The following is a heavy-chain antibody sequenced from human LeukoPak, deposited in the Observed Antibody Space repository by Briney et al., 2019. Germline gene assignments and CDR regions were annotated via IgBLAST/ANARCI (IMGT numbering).Heavy chain of an antibody. CDR3: ARKTASGPFDC. CDR2: ISTSGTNI. J-gene: IGHJ4*02. CDR1: GFTFTDYY. V-gene: IGHV3-11*01. Sequence: GGSLRLSCAASGFTFTDYYMTWIRQAPGKGLEWVSYISTSGTNIYYADSVKGRFTISRGNTRKSLYLQINNLRAEDTAVYYCARKTASGPFDCWGQGTLVTVAS.